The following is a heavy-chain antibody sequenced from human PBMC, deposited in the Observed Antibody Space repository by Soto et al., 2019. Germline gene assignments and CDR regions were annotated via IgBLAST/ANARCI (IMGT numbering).Heavy chain of an antibody. Sequence: GGSLRLSCAASGFTFSSYGMSWVRQAPGKGLEWVSAISGSGGSTYYADSVKGRFTISRDNSKNTLYLQMNSLRAEDTAVYYCAKGEDYYYGMDVWGQGTTVTVSS. V-gene: IGHV3-23*01. CDR1: GFTFSSYG. CDR2: ISGSGGST. CDR3: AKGEDYYYGMDV. J-gene: IGHJ6*02.